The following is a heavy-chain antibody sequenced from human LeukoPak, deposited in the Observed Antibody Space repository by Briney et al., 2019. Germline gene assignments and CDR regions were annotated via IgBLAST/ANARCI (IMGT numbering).Heavy chain of an antibody. D-gene: IGHD3-10*01. Sequence: PGGSLRLSCAASGSTFSSYAMHWVRQAPGKGLEYVSAISSNGGSTYYANSVKGRFTISRDNSKNTLYLQMGSLRAEDMAVYYCARDDRRFGELSGGSFDYWGQGTLVTVSS. V-gene: IGHV3-64*01. CDR3: ARDDRRFGELSGGSFDY. CDR1: GSTFSSYA. CDR2: ISSNGGST. J-gene: IGHJ4*02.